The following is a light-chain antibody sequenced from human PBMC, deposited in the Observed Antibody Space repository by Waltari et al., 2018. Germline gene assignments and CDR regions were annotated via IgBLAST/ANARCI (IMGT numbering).Light chain of an antibody. V-gene: IGLV2-14*01. CDR3: SSYTSSSTVV. J-gene: IGLJ2*01. CDR2: DVS. CDR1: SSDVGGYNY. Sequence: QSALTQPASVSGSPGQSITISCTGTSSDVGGYNYVSWYQQHPGKAPNLMIYDVSKRPSGVSKTFSGSKSGNTAALTISGLQAEDEADYYCSSYTSSSTVVFGGGTKLTVL.